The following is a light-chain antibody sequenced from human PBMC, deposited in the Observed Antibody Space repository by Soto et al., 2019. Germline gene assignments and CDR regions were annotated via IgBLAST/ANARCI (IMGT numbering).Light chain of an antibody. CDR3: QQYGDLPWT. J-gene: IGKJ1*01. V-gene: IGKV3-20*01. CDR2: GAS. Sequence: ALTQSPGTLSSSPGERPTLSCSASQAVSSNYLAWYQQKPGQAPRLLISGASGRATGVPDRFSGSGSGTDFTLTIDRLESEDFAVYFCQQYGDLPWTFGQGTKV. CDR1: QAVSSNY.